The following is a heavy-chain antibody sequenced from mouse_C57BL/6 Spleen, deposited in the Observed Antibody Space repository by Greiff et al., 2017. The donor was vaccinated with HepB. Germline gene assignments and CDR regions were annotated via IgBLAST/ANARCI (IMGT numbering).Heavy chain of an antibody. CDR1: GFTFSSYA. CDR3: ARAYYGSSYSYWYFDV. CDR2: ISDGGSYT. J-gene: IGHJ1*03. D-gene: IGHD1-1*01. Sequence: DVKLVESGGGLVKPGGSLKLSCAASGFTFSSYAMSWVRQTPEKRLEWVATISDGGSYTYYPDNAKNNLYLQMSHLKSEDTAMYYCARAYYGSSYSYWYFDVWGTGTTVTVSS. V-gene: IGHV5-4*03.